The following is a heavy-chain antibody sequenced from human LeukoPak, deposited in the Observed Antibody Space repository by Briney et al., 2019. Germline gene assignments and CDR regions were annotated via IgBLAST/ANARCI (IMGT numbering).Heavy chain of an antibody. J-gene: IGHJ4*02. Sequence: ASVKVSCKASGYTFTGYYMHWVRQAPGQGLEWMGWINPNSGGTNYAQKFQGRVTTTRDTSISTAYMELSRLRSDDTAVYYCARELGYCSGGSCSLDYWGQGTLVTVSS. CDR2: INPNSGGT. V-gene: IGHV1-2*02. D-gene: IGHD2-15*01. CDR1: GYTFTGYY. CDR3: ARELGYCSGGSCSLDY.